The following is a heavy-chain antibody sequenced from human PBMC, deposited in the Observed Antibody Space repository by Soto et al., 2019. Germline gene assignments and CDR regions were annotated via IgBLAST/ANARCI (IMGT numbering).Heavy chain of an antibody. CDR2: ISGSGGST. V-gene: IGHV3-23*01. CDR3: AKPHVQFGGVIANAFDI. CDR1: GFTFSSYA. Sequence: EVPLLESGGGLVQPGGSLRLSCAASGFTFSSYAMSWVRQAPGKGLEWVSAISGSGGSTYYADFVKGRFTISRDNSKNTLYLQMNSLRAEDTAVYYCAKPHVQFGGVIANAFDIWGQGTMVTVSS. D-gene: IGHD3-16*02. J-gene: IGHJ3*02.